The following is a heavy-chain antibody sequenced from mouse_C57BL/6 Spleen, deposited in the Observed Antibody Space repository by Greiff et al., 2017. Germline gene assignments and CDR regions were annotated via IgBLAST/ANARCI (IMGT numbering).Heavy chain of an antibody. D-gene: IGHD1-1*01. CDR2: ILPGSGST. J-gene: IGHJ1*03. CDR1: GYTFTGYW. Sequence: VQLVESGAELMKPGASVKLSCKATGYTFTGYWIEWVKQRPGHGLELIGEILPGSGSTNYNDKFKGKATFTADTSPNTAYMQLSDLTTEDSAVYYCARKATGYFDVWGTGTTVTVSS. CDR3: ARKATGYFDV. V-gene: IGHV1-9*01.